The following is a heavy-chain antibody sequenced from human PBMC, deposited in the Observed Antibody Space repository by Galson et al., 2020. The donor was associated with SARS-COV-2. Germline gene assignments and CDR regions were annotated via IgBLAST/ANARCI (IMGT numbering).Heavy chain of an antibody. CDR3: AGSYYDILTGYYWTFDY. V-gene: IGHV2-70*04. J-gene: IGHJ4*02. CDR1: GFSLSTSGMR. CDR2: IDWDDDK. D-gene: IGHD3-9*01. Sequence: SGPTLVKPTQTLTLTCTFSGFSLSTSGMRVSWIRQPPGKALEWLARIDWDDDKFYSTSLKTRLTISKDTSKNQVVLTMTNMDPVDTATYYWAGSYYDILTGYYWTFDYWGQGTLVTVSS.